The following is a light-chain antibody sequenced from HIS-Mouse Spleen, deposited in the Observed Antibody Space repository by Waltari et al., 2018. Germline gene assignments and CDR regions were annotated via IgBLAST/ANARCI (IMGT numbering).Light chain of an antibody. Sequence: SSELTQDPAVSVALGQTVRIKCQGDSLRSYYASRYQQKPGQAPVLVIYGKNNRPSGIPDRFSGSSSGNTASLTITGAQAEDEADYYCNSRDSSGNHLVFGGGTKLTVL. J-gene: IGLJ3*02. CDR2: GKN. V-gene: IGLV3-19*01. CDR1: SLRSYY. CDR3: NSRDSSGNHLV.